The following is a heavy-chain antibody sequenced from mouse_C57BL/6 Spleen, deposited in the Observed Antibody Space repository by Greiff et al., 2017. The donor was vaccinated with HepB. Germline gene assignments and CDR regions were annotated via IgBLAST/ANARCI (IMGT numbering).Heavy chain of an antibody. CDR1: GYTFTSYW. V-gene: IGHV1-69*01. CDR2: IDPSDSYT. D-gene: IGHD1-1*01. J-gene: IGHJ3*01. CDR3: ASRDYYGSSPFAY. Sequence: VKLQQPGAELVMPGASVKLSCKASGYTFTSYWMHWVKQRPGQGLEWIGEIDPSDSYTNYNQKFKGKSTLTVDKSSSTAYMQLSSLTSEDSAVYNCASRDYYGSSPFAYWGQGTLVTVSA.